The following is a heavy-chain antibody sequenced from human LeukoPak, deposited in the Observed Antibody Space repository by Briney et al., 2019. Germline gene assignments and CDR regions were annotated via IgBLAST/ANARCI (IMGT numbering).Heavy chain of an antibody. CDR3: VCSGYYFFDY. V-gene: IGHV1-69*13. J-gene: IGHJ4*02. CDR2: IIPIFGTA. D-gene: IGHD3-22*01. CDR1: GGTFSSYA. Sequence: SVKVSCKASGGTFSSYAISWVRQAPGQGLEWMGGIIPIFGTANYAQKFQGRVTIIADESTSTAYMELSSLRSEDTAVYYCVCSGYYFFDYWGQGTLVTVSS.